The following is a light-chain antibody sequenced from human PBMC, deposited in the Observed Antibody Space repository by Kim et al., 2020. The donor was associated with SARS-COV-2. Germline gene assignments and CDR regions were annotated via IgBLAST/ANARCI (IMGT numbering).Light chain of an antibody. Sequence: DIQMTQSPSTLSASVGDRVTITCRASENIGTWLAWYQQKPVRAPSLLIYLASTLESGVPSRFSGTGSGTEFSLSITSLQPDDFATYYCQHYSRFPYTFGQGTKVDIK. J-gene: IGKJ2*01. CDR2: LAS. CDR1: ENIGTW. CDR3: QHYSRFPYT. V-gene: IGKV1-5*03.